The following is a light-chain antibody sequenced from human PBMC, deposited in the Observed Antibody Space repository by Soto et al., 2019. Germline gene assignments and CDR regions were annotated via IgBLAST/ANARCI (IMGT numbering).Light chain of an antibody. V-gene: IGKV1-17*01. Sequence: IEITKSPSSLSASIVYTIAISCRASQNIERYLNWYQQKPGKAPKRLIYAASSLQSGVPSRFSGSGSGTEFTLTNSSLQPEDFTPYYCLHHTSYPWTFGQGTKVEIK. CDR3: LHHTSYPWT. CDR1: QNIERY. J-gene: IGKJ1*01. CDR2: AAS.